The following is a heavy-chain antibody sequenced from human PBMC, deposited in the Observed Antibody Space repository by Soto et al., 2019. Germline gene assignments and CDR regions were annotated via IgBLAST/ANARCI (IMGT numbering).Heavy chain of an antibody. CDR2: INHSGST. CDR3: ARAHPAGYSGYDYNPYFDY. J-gene: IGHJ4*02. D-gene: IGHD5-12*01. CDR1: GGSFSGYY. V-gene: IGHV4-34*01. Sequence: QVQLQQWGAGLLKPSETLSLTCAVYGGSFSGYYWSWIRQPPGKGLEWIGEINHSGSTNYNPSLKSRVTRSVDTSKNQFSLKLSSVTAADTAVYYCARAHPAGYSGYDYNPYFDYGGQGTLVTVSS.